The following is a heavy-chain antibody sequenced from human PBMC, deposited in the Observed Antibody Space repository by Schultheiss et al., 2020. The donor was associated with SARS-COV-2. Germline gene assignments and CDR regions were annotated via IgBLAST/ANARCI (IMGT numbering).Heavy chain of an antibody. D-gene: IGHD6-19*01. CDR2: ISGSGGST. CDR3: AKDRVQWLLPKGGYYYYYGMDV. CDR1: GFTFSNYA. J-gene: IGHJ6*02. V-gene: IGHV3-23*01. Sequence: GGSLRLSCAASGFTFSNYAMHWVRQPPGKGLEWVSAISGSGGSTYYADSVKGRFTISRDNSKNTLYLQMNSLRAEDTAVYYCAKDRVQWLLPKGGYYYYYGMDVWGQGTTVTVSS.